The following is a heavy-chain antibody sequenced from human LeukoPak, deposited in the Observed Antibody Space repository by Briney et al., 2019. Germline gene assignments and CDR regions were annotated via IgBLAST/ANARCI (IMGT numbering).Heavy chain of an antibody. CDR3: ARGPTYDSSGYYFDAFDI. J-gene: IGHJ3*02. Sequence: SETLSLTCTVSGGSITSDHWNWIRQSPGKGLEWIGYIYYSGSTNYNPSLKSRVTISVDTSKNQFSLKLSSVTAADTAVYYCARGPTYDSSGYYFDAFDIWGQGTMVTVSS. V-gene: IGHV4-59*01. CDR2: IYYSGST. CDR1: GGSITSDH. D-gene: IGHD3-22*01.